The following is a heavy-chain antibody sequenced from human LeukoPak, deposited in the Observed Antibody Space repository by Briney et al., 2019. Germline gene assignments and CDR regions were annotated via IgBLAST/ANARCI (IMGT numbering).Heavy chain of an antibody. CDR1: GFSFSGFS. Sequence: GGSLRLSCAASGFSFSGFSMSWVRQAPGKGLEWVANISPGGGDKYYVDSAKGRFTISRDNAKNSLYLQMNSLRAEDTAVYYCARPRGCSSTCSYFDYWGQGTLVTVSS. J-gene: IGHJ4*02. V-gene: IGHV3-7*01. D-gene: IGHD2-15*01. CDR2: ISPGGGDK. CDR3: ARPRGCSSTCSYFDY.